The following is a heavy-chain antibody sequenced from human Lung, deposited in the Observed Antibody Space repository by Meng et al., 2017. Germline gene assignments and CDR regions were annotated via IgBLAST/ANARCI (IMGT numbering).Heavy chain of an antibody. D-gene: IGHD3-10*01. CDR3: ARERHSTIIRGVIDF. Sequence: RWRAGPLWAAENVCPTSAFCGGSTSGSYWSCIRQSPAKGLEWIEKINHGGSTNYNPSLESRVTISVDTPKNQFSLRLTSMTVADTAVYYCARERHSTIIRGVIDFWGQGALVTVSS. V-gene: IGHV4-34*01. J-gene: IGHJ4*02. CDR2: INHGGST. CDR1: GGSTSGSY.